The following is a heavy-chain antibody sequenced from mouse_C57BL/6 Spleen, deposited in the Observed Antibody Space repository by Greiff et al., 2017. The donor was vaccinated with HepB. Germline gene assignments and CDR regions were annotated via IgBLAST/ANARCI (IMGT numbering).Heavy chain of an antibody. J-gene: IGHJ1*03. D-gene: IGHD1-2*01. CDR1: GFTFSSYT. V-gene: IGHV5-9*01. CDR3: ARHEVTTAPGYFDV. CDR2: ISGGGGNT. Sequence: EVMLVESGGGLVKPGGSLKLSCAASGFTFSSYTMSWVRQTPEKRLEWVATISGGGGNTYYPDSVKGRFTISRDNAKNTLYLQMSSLRSEDTALYYCARHEVTTAPGYFDVWGTGTTVTVSS.